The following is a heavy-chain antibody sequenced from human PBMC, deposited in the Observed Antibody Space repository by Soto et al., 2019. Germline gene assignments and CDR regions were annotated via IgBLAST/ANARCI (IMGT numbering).Heavy chain of an antibody. Sequence: SETLSLTCTVSGGSISSGGYYWSWIRQHPGKGLEWIGYIYYSGSTYYNPSLKSRVTISVDTSKNQFSLKLSSVTAADTAVYYCARDSHYDSSGFDYWGQGTLVTVSS. D-gene: IGHD3-22*01. CDR3: ARDSHYDSSGFDY. V-gene: IGHV4-31*03. CDR2: IYYSGST. J-gene: IGHJ4*02. CDR1: GGSISSGGYY.